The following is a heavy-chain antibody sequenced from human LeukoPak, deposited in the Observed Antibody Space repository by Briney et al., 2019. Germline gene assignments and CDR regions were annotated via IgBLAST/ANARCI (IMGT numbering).Heavy chain of an antibody. D-gene: IGHD3-3*01. CDR3: AREYDFWSGYYVDAFDI. Sequence: SETLSLTCTVSGGSISSGSYYWSWIRQPAGKGLEWIGRIYTSGSTNYNPSLKSRVTISVDTSKNQFSLKLSSVTAADTAVYYCAREYDFWSGYYVDAFDIWGQGTVVTVSS. CDR2: IYTSGST. CDR1: GGSISSGSYY. J-gene: IGHJ3*02. V-gene: IGHV4-61*02.